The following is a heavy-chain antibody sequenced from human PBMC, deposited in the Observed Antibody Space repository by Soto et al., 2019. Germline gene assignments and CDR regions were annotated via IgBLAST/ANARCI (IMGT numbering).Heavy chain of an antibody. CDR1: GESISSSSYY. J-gene: IGHJ4*02. V-gene: IGHV4-39*01. D-gene: IGHD2-21*02. Sequence: PSETLSLTCIVSGESISSSSYYWGWIRQPPGKGLEWIGSTYYSGRTYYNPSFKSRVTISIDTSKNQFSLKLSSVTATDTAVYFCARQRTTVVTQSYFDHWCQGALVT. CDR2: TYYSGRT. CDR3: ARQRTTVVTQSYFDH.